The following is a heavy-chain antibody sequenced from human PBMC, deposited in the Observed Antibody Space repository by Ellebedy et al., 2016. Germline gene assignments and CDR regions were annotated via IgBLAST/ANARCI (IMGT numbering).Heavy chain of an antibody. V-gene: IGHV1-69*13. CDR2: IIPIFGTA. Sequence: SVKVSCXASGGTFSSYAISWVRQAPGQGLEWMGGIIPIFGTANYAQKFQARVTITADESTSTAYMELSSLRSEDTAVYYCARVLTGGSGSSTPYWYFDLWGRGTLVTVSS. CDR3: ARVLTGGSGSSTPYWYFDL. D-gene: IGHD3-10*01. CDR1: GGTFSSYA. J-gene: IGHJ2*01.